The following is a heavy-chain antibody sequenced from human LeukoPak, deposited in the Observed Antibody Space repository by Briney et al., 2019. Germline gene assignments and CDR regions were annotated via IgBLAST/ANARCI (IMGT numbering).Heavy chain of an antibody. Sequence: GGSLRLSCAASGFTFSSYAMSWVRQAPGKGLEWVSAISGSGGSTYYPDSVKGRFTISRDNSKNTLYLQMNSLRAEDTAVYFCARDYYFWSCYLSWGQGTLVTVSS. CDR2: ISGSGGST. CDR3: ARDYYFWSCYLS. V-gene: IGHV3-23*01. J-gene: IGHJ5*02. D-gene: IGHD3-3*01. CDR1: GFTFSSYA.